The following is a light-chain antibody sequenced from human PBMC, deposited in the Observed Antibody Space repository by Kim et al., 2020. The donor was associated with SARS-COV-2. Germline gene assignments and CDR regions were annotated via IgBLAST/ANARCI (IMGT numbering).Light chain of an antibody. J-gene: IGLJ3*02. CDR3: QVWDSSSDRV. Sequence: VAPGKTARIPCGGNNIGSISVPWYQQQPGQAPVLVISYASDRPSGIPERFSGSNSGNTATLPISRVEAGDEADYYCQVWDSSSDRVFGGGTQLPVL. CDR2: YAS. V-gene: IGLV3-21*04. CDR1: NIGSIS.